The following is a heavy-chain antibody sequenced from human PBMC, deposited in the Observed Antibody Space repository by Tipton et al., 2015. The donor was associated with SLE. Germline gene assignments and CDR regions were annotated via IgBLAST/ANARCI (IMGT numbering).Heavy chain of an antibody. CDR1: GGSFRGYY. D-gene: IGHD6-19*01. J-gene: IGHJ4*02. CDR2: INHSGST. Sequence: LRLSCAVYGGSFRGYYWSWIRQPPGKGLELIGEINHSGSTNYNPSLKSRVTISVDTSKNQFSLKLSSVTAADTAVYYCATEGSYSSGRYSWGQGTLVTVSS. V-gene: IGHV4-34*01. CDR3: ATEGSYSSGRYS.